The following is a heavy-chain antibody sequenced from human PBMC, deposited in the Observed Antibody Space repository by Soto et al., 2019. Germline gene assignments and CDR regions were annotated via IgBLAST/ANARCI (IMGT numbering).Heavy chain of an antibody. CDR2: IYYSGST. V-gene: IGHV4-59*01. J-gene: IGHJ5*02. Sequence: SETLSLTCTVPGGSISSYYWSWIRQPPGKGLEWIGYIYYSGSTNYNPSLKSRVTISVDTSKNQFSLKLSSVTAADTAVYYCARDGFWSGRAFDPWGQGTLVTV. CDR3: ARDGFWSGRAFDP. CDR1: GGSISSYY. D-gene: IGHD3-3*01.